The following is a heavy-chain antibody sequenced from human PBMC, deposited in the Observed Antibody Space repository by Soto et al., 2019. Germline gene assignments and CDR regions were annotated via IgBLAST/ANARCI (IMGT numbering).Heavy chain of an antibody. J-gene: IGHJ4*02. D-gene: IGHD6-13*01. CDR3: AKDLRIKQQLLLVLAY. CDR2: ISYDGSNK. Sequence: GGSLRLSCAASGLTFSSFVMHWVRQSPGKGLEWVAVISYDGSNKYYADSVKGRFTISRDNSKNTLYLQMNSLRAEDTAVYYCAKDLRIKQQLLLVLAYWGQGTLVTVSS. V-gene: IGHV3-30*18. CDR1: GLTFSSFV.